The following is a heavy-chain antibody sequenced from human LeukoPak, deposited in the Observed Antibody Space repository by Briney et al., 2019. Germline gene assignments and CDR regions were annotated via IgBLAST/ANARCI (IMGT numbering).Heavy chain of an antibody. V-gene: IGHV1-2*02. Sequence: ASVKVSCKASGYTFTAYYIHWVRQAPGQGLEWMGWINPNTGDTHHAQEFLGRVTLTRDTSISTAYMELSSLIDDTAVYYCARDTSEHDYSGFGYWGQGTLVTVSS. CDR1: GYTFTAYY. J-gene: IGHJ4*02. D-gene: IGHD4-23*01. CDR2: INPNTGDT. CDR3: ARDTSEHDYSGFGY.